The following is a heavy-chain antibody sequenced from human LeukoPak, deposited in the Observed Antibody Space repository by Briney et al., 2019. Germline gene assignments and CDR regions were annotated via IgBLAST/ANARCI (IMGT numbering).Heavy chain of an antibody. D-gene: IGHD4-11*01. CDR2: VSPYNQNT. CDR1: GYTFTNYY. Sequence: ASVKVSCKASGYTFTNYYITWVRQAPGQGLEWVGWVSPYNQNTNYAQSFQGRVTMTTDTSTTTAYMELRSLGSDDTAIYYCALIPHCTTVTCFFLDYWGQGTLVTVSS. J-gene: IGHJ4*02. CDR3: ALIPHCTTVTCFFLDY. V-gene: IGHV1-18*01.